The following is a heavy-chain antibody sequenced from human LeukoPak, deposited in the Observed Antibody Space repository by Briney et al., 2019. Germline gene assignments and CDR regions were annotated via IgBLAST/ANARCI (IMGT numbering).Heavy chain of an antibody. D-gene: IGHD3-10*01. V-gene: IGHV3-66*01. CDR1: GFTVSSNY. Sequence: GGSLRLSCAASGFTVSSNYMSWVRQAPGKGLEWVSVIYAGGSTYYADSVKGRFTISRDNSKNTLYLQMNSLRAEDTAVYYCAKNMIRGVIMSSSFDYWGQGTLVTVSS. CDR3: AKNMIRGVIMSSSFDY. J-gene: IGHJ4*02. CDR2: IYAGGST.